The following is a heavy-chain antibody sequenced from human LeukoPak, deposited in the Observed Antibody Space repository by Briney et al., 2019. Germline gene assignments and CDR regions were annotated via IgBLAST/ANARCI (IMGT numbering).Heavy chain of an antibody. CDR2: IIPIFGTA. D-gene: IGHD2-2*01. CDR3: SKWKAIVLVPAARSPIDY. V-gene: IGHV1-69*06. J-gene: IGHJ4*02. Sequence: SVKVSCKASGGTFSSYAISWVRQAPGQGLEWMGGIIPIFGTANYAQKFQGRVTTTADKSTSTAYMELSSLRSEDTAVYYCSKWKAIVLVPAARSPIDYWGQGTLVTVSS. CDR1: GGTFSSYA.